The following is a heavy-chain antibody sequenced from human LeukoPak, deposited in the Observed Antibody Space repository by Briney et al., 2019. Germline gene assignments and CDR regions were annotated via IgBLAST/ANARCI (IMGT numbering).Heavy chain of an antibody. CDR1: GYTFTSYG. J-gene: IGHJ6*03. CDR2: ISAYNGNT. CDR3: ARGCSSGFYYYYYYYMDV. D-gene: IGHD6-19*01. Sequence: GASVKVSCKASGYTFTSYGISWVRQAPGQGLEWMGWISAYNGNTNYAQKLQGRVTMTTDTSTRTAYMELRSLRSDDTAVYYCARGCSSGFYYYYYYYMDVWGKGTTVTVSS. V-gene: IGHV1-18*04.